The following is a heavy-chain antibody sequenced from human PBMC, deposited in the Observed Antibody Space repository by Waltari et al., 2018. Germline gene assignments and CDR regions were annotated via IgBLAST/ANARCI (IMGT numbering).Heavy chain of an antibody. Sequence: EVQLVESGGGLVQPGGSLRLSCTTSGFIFRSFWMAWVRQAPGQGPEWVANINGDGSARFYVDSVKGRFTISRDNGKSSLYLQMNSLRVDDAALYYCVRSIDYWGQGTLVTVSS. CDR1: GFIFRSFW. CDR3: VRSIDY. V-gene: IGHV3-7*01. CDR2: INGDGSAR. J-gene: IGHJ4*02.